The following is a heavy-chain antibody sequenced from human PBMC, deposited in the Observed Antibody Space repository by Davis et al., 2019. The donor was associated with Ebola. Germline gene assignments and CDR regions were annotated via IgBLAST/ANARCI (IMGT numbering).Heavy chain of an antibody. CDR2: ISYDGSNQ. Sequence: PGGSLRLSCAASGFTFSSYGMHWVRQAPGKGLEWLAVISYDGSNQYYGDFVEGRFTISRDNSKNTLYLQMNSLRAEDTAVYYCARVQYYYDSSGYYSDYFDYWGQGTLVTVSS. D-gene: IGHD3-22*01. CDR3: ARVQYYYDSSGYYSDYFDY. V-gene: IGHV3-30*03. J-gene: IGHJ4*02. CDR1: GFTFSSYG.